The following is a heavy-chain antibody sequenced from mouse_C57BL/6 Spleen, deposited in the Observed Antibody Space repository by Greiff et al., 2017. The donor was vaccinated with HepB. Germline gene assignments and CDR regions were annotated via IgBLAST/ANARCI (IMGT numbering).Heavy chain of an antibody. Sequence: VQLQQSGPELVKPGASVKMSCKASGYTFTDYNMHWVKQSHGKSLEWIGYINPNNGGTSYNQKFKGKATLTVNKSSSTAYMELRSLTSEDSAVYYCARSHYYGSSWGYFDYWGQGTTLTVSS. D-gene: IGHD1-1*01. V-gene: IGHV1-22*01. J-gene: IGHJ2*01. CDR3: ARSHYYGSSWGYFDY. CDR2: INPNNGGT. CDR1: GYTFTDYN.